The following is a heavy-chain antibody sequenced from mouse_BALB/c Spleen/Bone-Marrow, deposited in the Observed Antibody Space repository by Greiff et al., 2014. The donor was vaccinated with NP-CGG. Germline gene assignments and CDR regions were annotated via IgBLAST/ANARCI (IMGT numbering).Heavy chain of an antibody. CDR2: IDPANGNT. J-gene: IGHJ2*01. CDR3: ARFGRYYFDY. V-gene: IGHV14-3*02. CDR1: GFNIKDTY. Sequence: DVQLQESGAELVKPGASVKLSCTASGFNIKDTYMHWVKQRPKQGLEWIGRIDPANGNTRYDPKFRGKATLTADKSSSTAYMQLSSLTSDDSAVYFCARFGRYYFDYWGQGTTLTVSS.